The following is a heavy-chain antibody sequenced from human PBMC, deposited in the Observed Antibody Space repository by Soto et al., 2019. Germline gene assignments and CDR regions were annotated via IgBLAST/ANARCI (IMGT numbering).Heavy chain of an antibody. V-gene: IGHV3-30*18. Sequence: QVQLVESGGGVVQPGRSLRLSCAASGFTFSSYGMHWVRQAPGKGLEWVAVISYDGSNKYYADSVKGRFTISRDNSKNTQYLQMNSLGAEDTAVYYCAKSEGIAVADIDDWGQGSLVTVSS. CDR3: AKSEGIAVADIDD. CDR1: GFTFSSYG. D-gene: IGHD6-19*01. CDR2: ISYDGSNK. J-gene: IGHJ4*02.